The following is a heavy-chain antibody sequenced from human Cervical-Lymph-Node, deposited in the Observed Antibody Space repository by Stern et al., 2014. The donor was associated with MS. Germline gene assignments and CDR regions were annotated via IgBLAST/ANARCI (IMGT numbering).Heavy chain of an antibody. Sequence: QVQLQESGPGLVKPSGTLSLTCAVSGGSISSSNWWSWVRQPPGKGLEWIGEISHSGSTNYNPSLKSRVPISVDKSRNQFSLNLSSVTAADTAVYYCARETYIAAAGNFDSWGQGTLVTVSS. D-gene: IGHD6-13*01. CDR2: ISHSGST. CDR1: GGSISSSNW. J-gene: IGHJ4*02. V-gene: IGHV4-4*02. CDR3: ARETYIAAAGNFDS.